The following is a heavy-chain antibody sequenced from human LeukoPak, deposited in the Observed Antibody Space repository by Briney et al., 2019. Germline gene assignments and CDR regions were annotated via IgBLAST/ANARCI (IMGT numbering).Heavy chain of an antibody. CDR2: INHSGST. V-gene: IGHV4-34*01. Sequence: KPSETLSLTCAVYGGSFSGYYWSWIRQPPGKGLEWIGEINHSGSTNYNPSLKSRVTISVDTSKNQFSLKLSSVTAADTAVYYCARSPRSRYCSSTSCYPWDYWGQGTLATVSS. J-gene: IGHJ4*02. CDR3: ARSPRSRYCSSTSCYPWDY. CDR1: GGSFSGYY. D-gene: IGHD2-2*01.